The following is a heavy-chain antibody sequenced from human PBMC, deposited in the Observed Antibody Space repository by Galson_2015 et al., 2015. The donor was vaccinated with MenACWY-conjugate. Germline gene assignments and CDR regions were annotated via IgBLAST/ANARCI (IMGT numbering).Heavy chain of an antibody. J-gene: IGHJ6*02. CDR2: TYCRSKCYS. D-gene: IGHD3-10*01. CDR3: ARDRRFSSRGVVTSSRMDV. CDR1: GDSVSSNSAA. V-gene: IGHV6-1*01. Sequence: CAISGDSVSSNSAAWNWIRQSPSRGLEWLGRTYCRSKCYSDYAVSVKGRITISPDTSKNQFSLQLNSVTPEDTAVYYCARDRRFSSRGVVTSSRMDVWGQGTTVTVPS.